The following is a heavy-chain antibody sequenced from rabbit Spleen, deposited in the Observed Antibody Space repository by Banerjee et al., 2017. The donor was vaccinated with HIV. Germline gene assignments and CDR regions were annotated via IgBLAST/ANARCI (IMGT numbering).Heavy chain of an antibody. V-gene: IGHV1S45*01. D-gene: IGHD2-1*01. CDR2: IYGGDGVST. J-gene: IGHJ4*01. CDR3: VRDRANIGGDYGPYYFDL. Sequence: QEQLVESGGGLVKPGGTLTLTCTASGFSFNSNYYMCWVRQAPGKGLEWIACIYGGDGVSTVYASWVNGRFTISSHNAQNTLYLQLNSLTAADTATYFCVRDRANIGGDYGPYYFDLWGQGTLVTVS. CDR1: GFSFNSNYY.